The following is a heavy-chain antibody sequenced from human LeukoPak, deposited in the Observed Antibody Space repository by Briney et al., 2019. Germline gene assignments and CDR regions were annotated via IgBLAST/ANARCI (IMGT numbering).Heavy chain of an antibody. CDR3: ARAQKTSLDP. V-gene: IGHV4-59*01. D-gene: IGHD2-2*01. J-gene: IGHJ5*02. CDR1: GGSISSYY. CDR2: IYYSGST. Sequence: ETLSLTCTVSGGSISSYYWSWIRQPPGKGLEWIGYIYYSGSTNYNPSLTSRVTISVDTSKNQFSLKLSSVTAADTAVYYCARAQKTSLDPWGQGTLVTVSS.